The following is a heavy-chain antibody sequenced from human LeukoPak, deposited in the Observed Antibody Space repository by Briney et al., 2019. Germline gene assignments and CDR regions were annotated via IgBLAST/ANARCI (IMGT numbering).Heavy chain of an antibody. V-gene: IGHV4-38-2*02. J-gene: IGHJ5*02. CDR3: ARDHYHNPRGYFDP. CDR1: GYSLSSGYY. Sequence: SETLSLTCTVSGYSLSSGYYWGWIRQPPGKGLEWIGTIYHTGSTYYNPSLKSRVTISVDTSKSQFSLRVSSVTAADTAVYYCARDHYHNPRGYFDPWGQGTLVTVSS. CDR2: IYHTGST. D-gene: IGHD3-22*01.